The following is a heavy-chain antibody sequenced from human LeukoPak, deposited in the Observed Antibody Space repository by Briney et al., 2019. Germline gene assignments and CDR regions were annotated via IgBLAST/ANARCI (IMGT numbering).Heavy chain of an antibody. CDR2: ISGSGDNT. CDR3: AKVGGCSSTSCYEMGY. D-gene: IGHD2-2*01. V-gene: IGHV3-23*01. Sequence: GGSLRLSCAASGFTFSNYAMSWVRQAPGKGLEWVSAISGSGDNTYYADSVKGRFTVSRDNSKNTLYLQMNSLRAEDTAVYYCAKVGGCSSTSCYEMGYRGQGTLVTVSS. J-gene: IGHJ4*02. CDR1: GFTFSNYA.